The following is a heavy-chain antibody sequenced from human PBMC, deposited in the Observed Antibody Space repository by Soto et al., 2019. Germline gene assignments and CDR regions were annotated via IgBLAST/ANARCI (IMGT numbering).Heavy chain of an antibody. CDR1: GFTFTVDA. CDR2: ISSDGTKT. CDR3: VNILMQHDFEGG. J-gene: IGHJ4*02. D-gene: IGHD3-3*01. Sequence: EVQMVASGGDLVQPGSSLRLSCLASGFTFTVDAFHWVRQAPGKGLEFVAAISSDGTKTYYAESVKGRFTISRDTSKNTLFLQMNRLRAEDTAVYYCVNILMQHDFEGGWGQGTLVTVSS. V-gene: IGHV3-64D*08.